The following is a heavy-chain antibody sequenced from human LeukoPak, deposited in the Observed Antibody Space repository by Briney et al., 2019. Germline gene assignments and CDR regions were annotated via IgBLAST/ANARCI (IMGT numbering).Heavy chain of an antibody. CDR2: INHSGST. CDR1: GGSFSGYY. Sequence: SETLSLTCAVYGGSFSGYYWSWIRQPPGKGLEWIGEINHSGSTNYNPSLKSRVTISVDTSKNQFSLKLSSVTAADTAVYYCARGRVITMIVLVIRDAFDIWGQGTMVTVSS. D-gene: IGHD3-22*01. J-gene: IGHJ3*02. CDR3: ARGRVITMIVLVIRDAFDI. V-gene: IGHV4-34*01.